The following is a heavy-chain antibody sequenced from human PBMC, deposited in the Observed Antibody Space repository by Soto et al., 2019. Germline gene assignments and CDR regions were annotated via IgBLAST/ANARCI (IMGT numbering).Heavy chain of an antibody. V-gene: IGHV2-26*01. CDR3: ARIRRSRYYYYYGMDV. Sequence: QVTLKESGPVLVKPTETLTLTCTVSGFSLSNARMGVSWIRQPPGKALEWLAHIFSNDEKSYSTSLKSRLTIAKDTSKSQVILTMTNMDPVDTATYYCARIRRSRYYYYYGMDVWGQGTTVTVSS. J-gene: IGHJ6*02. D-gene: IGHD2-2*01. CDR2: IFSNDEK. CDR1: GFSLSNARMG.